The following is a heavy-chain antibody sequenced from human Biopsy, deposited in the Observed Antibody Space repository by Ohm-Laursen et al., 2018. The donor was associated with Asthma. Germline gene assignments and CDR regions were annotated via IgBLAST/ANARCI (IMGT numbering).Heavy chain of an antibody. J-gene: IGHJ4*02. CDR2: IYRNGDT. D-gene: IGHD5-24*01. CDR3: SRNEIEDGIYFDN. CDR1: GDSIDSGDYS. V-gene: IGHV4-30-2*06. Sequence: TLSLTCGVSGDSIDSGDYSWTWIRQSPGVGLEWIGYIYRNGDTYYNPTLKNRVTISIDRSKNQFSLRLRSVTAADTAVYFCSRNEIEDGIYFDNWGQGTLVTVSS.